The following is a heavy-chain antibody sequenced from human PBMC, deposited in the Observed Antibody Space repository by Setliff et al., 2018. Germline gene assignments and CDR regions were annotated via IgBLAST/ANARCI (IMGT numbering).Heavy chain of an antibody. CDR3: ARGRRITMIVVPPGVFDI. J-gene: IGHJ3*02. V-gene: IGHV4-34*01. Sequence: SETLSLTCAVYGGSFSGYYWSWIRQPPGKGPEWIGEIDQSGITNYNPSLKSRVIISIDTSKNQFSLRLSSVTATDTAVYYCARGRRITMIVVPPGVFDIWGQGTMVTVSS. D-gene: IGHD3-22*01. CDR1: GGSFSGYY. CDR2: IDQSGIT.